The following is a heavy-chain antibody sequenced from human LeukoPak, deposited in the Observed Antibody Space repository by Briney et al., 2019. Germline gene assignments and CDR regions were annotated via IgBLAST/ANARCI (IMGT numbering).Heavy chain of an antibody. CDR1: GGSISSSSYN. J-gene: IGHJ6*03. CDR3: ARDRSWGSGHYYYYMDV. D-gene: IGHD7-27*01. CDR2: IYYSGST. V-gene: IGHV4-39*07. Sequence: SETLSLTCTVSGGSISSSSYNWGWIRQPPGKGLEWIGSIYYSGSTYYSPSLKSRVTISLDTSKNQFSLKLSSVTAADTAVYYCARDRSWGSGHYYYYMDVWGKGTTVTVSS.